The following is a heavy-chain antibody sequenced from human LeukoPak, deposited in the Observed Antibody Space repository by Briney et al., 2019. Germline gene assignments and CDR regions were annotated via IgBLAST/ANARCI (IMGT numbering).Heavy chain of an antibody. CDR2: ISTDGYTT. Sequence: GGSLRLSCAASGAYKMHWVRQAPRKGLVWVSRISTDGYTTDYADFVQGRFTASRDNTKNTWSLEMNSLRAEDTAVYYCVVGGSPGYWGQGTLVTVSS. CDR1: GAYK. CDR3: VVGGSPGY. D-gene: IGHD2-15*01. J-gene: IGHJ4*02. V-gene: IGHV3-74*01.